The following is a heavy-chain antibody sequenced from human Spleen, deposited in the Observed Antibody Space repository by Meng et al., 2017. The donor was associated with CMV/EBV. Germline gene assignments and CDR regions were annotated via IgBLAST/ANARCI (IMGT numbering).Heavy chain of an antibody. CDR1: GFTFTTSA. Sequence: SVKVSCKASGFTFTTSAVQWVRQARGQRPEWIGWIVVDRGSTKYAQKFQERVTITRDMSTSTAYMELSSLRSEDTAVYYCAREYSSSSGYYYYGMDVWGQGTTVTVSS. J-gene: IGHJ6*02. D-gene: IGHD6-6*01. CDR2: IVVDRGST. CDR3: AREYSSSSGYYYYGMDV. V-gene: IGHV1-58*01.